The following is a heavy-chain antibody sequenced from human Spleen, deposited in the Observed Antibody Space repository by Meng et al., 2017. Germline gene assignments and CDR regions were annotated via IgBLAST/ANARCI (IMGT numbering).Heavy chain of an antibody. CDR1: DYTFTGYG. Sequence: QGTRVQAGAEGKKTGASVKGSCKASDYTFTGYGVCWVRPAPGQGQEWMAWLGAHPGDTSHAPKFLGRVTVTADTATATAYMELRSLRSDDTAVYYCARGTPGRSYCDYWGLGTLVTVSS. CDR3: ARGTPGRSYCDY. J-gene: IGHJ4*02. V-gene: IGHV1-18*01. CDR2: LGAHPGDT. D-gene: IGHD3-10*01.